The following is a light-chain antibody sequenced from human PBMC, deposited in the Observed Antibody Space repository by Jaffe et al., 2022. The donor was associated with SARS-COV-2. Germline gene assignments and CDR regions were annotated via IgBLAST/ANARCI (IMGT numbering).Light chain of an antibody. CDR2: DVS. V-gene: IGLV2-11*01. CDR3: CSYAGRYTLL. J-gene: IGLJ2*01. CDR1: SSDIGSNDY. Sequence: QSALTQPRSVSGSPGQSVTISCTGTSSDIGSNDYVSWFQQHPGKAPKLMIFDVSKRPSGVPDRFSGSKSAITASLTISGLQADDEADYYCCSYAGRYTLLFGGGTTVTVL.